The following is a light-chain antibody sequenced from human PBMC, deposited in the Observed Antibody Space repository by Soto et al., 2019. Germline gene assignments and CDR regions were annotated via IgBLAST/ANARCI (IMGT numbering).Light chain of an antibody. V-gene: IGKV3-20*01. Sequence: IVLTQSQCTLSLSPGALAPLSRRASRSVSSSYLAWYQQKPGQAPRLLIYGASSRATGIPDRFSGSGSGTDFTLTISRLEPKDFAVYYCQQYGNSRPITFGQGTRLEI. J-gene: IGKJ5*01. CDR1: RSVSSSY. CDR2: GAS. CDR3: QQYGNSRPIT.